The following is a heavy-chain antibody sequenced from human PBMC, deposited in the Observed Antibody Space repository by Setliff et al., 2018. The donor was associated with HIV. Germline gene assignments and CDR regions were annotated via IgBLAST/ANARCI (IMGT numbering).Heavy chain of an antibody. Sequence: ASVKVSCKASGYTFSSYGISWVRQAPGQGLEWMGWISASNGYTDHAQRLQGRVTMTTDTSTRTAYMELRSLRSDDTAVYYCARAAVAGPWRKLDYWGQGTLVTVSS. V-gene: IGHV1-18*01. CDR1: GYTFSSYG. CDR2: ISASNGYT. CDR3: ARAAVAGPWRKLDY. J-gene: IGHJ4*02. D-gene: IGHD6-19*01.